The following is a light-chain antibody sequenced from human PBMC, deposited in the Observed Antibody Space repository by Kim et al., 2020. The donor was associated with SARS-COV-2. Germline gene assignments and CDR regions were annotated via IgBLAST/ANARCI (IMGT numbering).Light chain of an antibody. J-gene: IGKJ1*01. CDR1: QYISEY. V-gene: IGKV1-27*01. CDR3: QKYQSAPRT. Sequence: IQMTQSPSSLSASVGDRVTIACRASQYISEYLAWYQQKPGKPPKLLIYGASILQSGLPARFRGSGSGTDFTLTINNLQPEDVATYYCQKYQSAPRTFGQGTKVDIK. CDR2: GAS.